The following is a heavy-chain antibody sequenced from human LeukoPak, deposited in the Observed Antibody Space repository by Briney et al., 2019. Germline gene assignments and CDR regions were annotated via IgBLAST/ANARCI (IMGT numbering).Heavy chain of an antibody. CDR3: ARVYDFWSGHHKI. CDR1: GYTFTDYY. J-gene: IGHJ4*02. V-gene: IGHV1-18*04. CDR2: ISGYNGDT. D-gene: IGHD3-3*01. Sequence: ASVKVSCKASGYTFTDYYMHWVRQAPGQGLEWMGWISGYNGDTSYAQKFQGRVTMTTDTSTSTAYMELRNLRSDDTAMYYCARVYDFWSGHHKIWGQGTLVTVSS.